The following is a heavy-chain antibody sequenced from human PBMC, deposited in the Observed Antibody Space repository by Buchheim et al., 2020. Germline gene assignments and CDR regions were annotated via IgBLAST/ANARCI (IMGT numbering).Heavy chain of an antibody. CDR2: ISTGSAYT. CDR1: GFTFSDYY. V-gene: IGHV3-11*06. CDR3: ARDFAYRSSWAPGDYYFGMDV. J-gene: IGHJ6*02. D-gene: IGHD6-13*01. Sequence: QVQLVESGGGLVKPGGSLRLSCAASGFTFSDYYMSWIRQAPGKGLEWVSYISTGSAYTDYADSVKGRFTISRDNAKNSLNLQMNSLRAEDTAVYYCARDFAYRSSWAPGDYYFGMDVWGQGTT.